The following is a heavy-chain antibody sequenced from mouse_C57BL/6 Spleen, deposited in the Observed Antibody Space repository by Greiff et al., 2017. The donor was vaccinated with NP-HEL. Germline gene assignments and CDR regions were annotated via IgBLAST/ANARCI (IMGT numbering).Heavy chain of an antibody. CDR3: ARGGGGRNWYFDV. CDR1: GFTFSDYY. CDR2: INYDGSST. V-gene: IGHV5-16*01. Sequence: EVKLVESEGGLVQPGSSMKLSCTASGFTFSDYYMAWVRQVPEKGLEWVANINYDGSSTYYLDSLKSRFIISRDNAKNILYLQMSSLKSEDTATYYCARGGGGRNWYFDVWGTGTTVTVSS. J-gene: IGHJ1*03.